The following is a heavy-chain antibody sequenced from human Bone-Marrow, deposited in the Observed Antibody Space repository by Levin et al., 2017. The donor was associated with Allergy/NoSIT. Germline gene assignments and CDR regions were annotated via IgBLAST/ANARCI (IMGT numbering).Heavy chain of an antibody. CDR2: IHHSGST. D-gene: IGHD3-22*01. V-gene: IGHV4-30-4*01. Sequence: HSQTLSLPCTVSGDSISSGDYYWVWIRQAPGKGLEWIGYIHHSGSTYYNPSLKSRVNISVDTSRRQFSLRLSSVTAADTAVYYCARENLDYDGRGPYHYYGLDVWGRGTAVTVSS. J-gene: IGHJ6*02. CDR3: ARENLDYDGRGPYHYYGLDV. CDR1: GDSISSGDYY.